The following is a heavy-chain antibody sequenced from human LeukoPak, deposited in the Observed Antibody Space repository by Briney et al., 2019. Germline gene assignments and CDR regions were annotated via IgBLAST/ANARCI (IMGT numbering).Heavy chain of an antibody. CDR1: GGTFSSYA. V-gene: IGHV1-69*01. CDR3: ARVFLEWLLYGPTYYYYYYMDV. J-gene: IGHJ6*03. CDR2: IIPIFGTA. D-gene: IGHD3-3*01. Sequence: VASVKVSCKASGGTFSSYAISWVRQAPGQGREWMGGIIPIFGTANYAEKFQGRVTITADEYTSTAYMELSRLRSETTAVYSCARVFLEWLLYGPTYYYYYYMDVWGKGTPVTVSS.